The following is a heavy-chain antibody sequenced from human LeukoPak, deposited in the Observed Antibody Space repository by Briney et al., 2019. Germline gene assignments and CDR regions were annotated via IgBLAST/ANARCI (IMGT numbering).Heavy chain of an antibody. CDR1: GFTFSSYS. CDR3: ARAEVGVVVVAASGGMDV. J-gene: IGHJ6*02. Sequence: GGSLRLSCAASGFTFSSYSMNWVRQAPGKGLEWVSSISSSSSYIYYADSVKGRFTISRDNAKNSLYLQMNSLRAEDTAVYYCARAEVGVVVVAASGGMDVWGQGTTVTVSS. V-gene: IGHV3-21*01. CDR2: ISSSSSYI. D-gene: IGHD2-15*01.